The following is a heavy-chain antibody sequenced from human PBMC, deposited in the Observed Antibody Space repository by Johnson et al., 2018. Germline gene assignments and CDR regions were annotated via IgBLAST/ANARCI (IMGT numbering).Heavy chain of an antibody. D-gene: IGHD3-22*01. V-gene: IGHV3-23*04. CDR2: LSNDDNT. CDR1: GFTFSSYA. J-gene: IGHJ6*04. CDR3: AIHYDRSGFRAMDV. Sequence: VQLVQSGGALVQPGGSLRLSCEASGFTFSSYAMNWVRQAPGKGLEWVSGLSNDDNTYYAHSVRGRFSISRDNSKNTVSLQMNSLRAEETAVYYCAIHYDRSGFRAMDVWGKGTTVTVSP.